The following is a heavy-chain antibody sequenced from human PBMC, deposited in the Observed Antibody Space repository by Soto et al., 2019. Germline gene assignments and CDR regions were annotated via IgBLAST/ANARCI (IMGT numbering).Heavy chain of an antibody. J-gene: IGHJ6*02. CDR1: GFTFSSYA. D-gene: IGHD2-15*01. CDR2: ISSNGGST. Sequence: EVQLVESGGGLVQPGGSLRLSCAASGFTFSSYAMHWVRQAPGKGLEYVSAISSNGGSTYYANSVKGRFTISRDNSKNTLYLQMGCLRAEDMAVYYCARGVVVVVATYGMVVWCQGTTVTVSS. CDR3: ARGVVVVVATYGMVV. V-gene: IGHV3-64*01.